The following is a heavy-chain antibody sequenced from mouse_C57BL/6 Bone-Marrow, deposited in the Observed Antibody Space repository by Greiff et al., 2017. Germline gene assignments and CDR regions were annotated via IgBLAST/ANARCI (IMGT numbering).Heavy chain of an antibody. J-gene: IGHJ2*01. CDR3: ATDSSGYRVYLDY. Sequence: VQLQQSGAELARPGASVKLSCKASGYTFTSYGISWVKQRTGQGLEWIGEIYPRSGNTYYNEKFKGKATLTAAKSSSTAYMELRSLTSEDSAVYFCATDSSGYRVYLDYWGQGTTLTVSS. D-gene: IGHD3-2*02. V-gene: IGHV1-81*01. CDR1: GYTFTSYG. CDR2: IYPRSGNT.